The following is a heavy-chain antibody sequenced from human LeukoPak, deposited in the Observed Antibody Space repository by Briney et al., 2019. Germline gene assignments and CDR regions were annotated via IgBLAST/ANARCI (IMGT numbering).Heavy chain of an antibody. Sequence: GGSLRLSCEASGFTFSDYWMGWVRQAPGKGLEWVAFIRYDGSNKYYADSVKGRFTISRDNSKNTLYLQMNSLRAEDTAVYYCAKVPSYCSSTSCLGDYWGQGTLVTVSS. D-gene: IGHD2-2*01. V-gene: IGHV3-30*02. CDR1: GFTFSDYW. CDR3: AKVPSYCSSTSCLGDY. J-gene: IGHJ4*02. CDR2: IRYDGSNK.